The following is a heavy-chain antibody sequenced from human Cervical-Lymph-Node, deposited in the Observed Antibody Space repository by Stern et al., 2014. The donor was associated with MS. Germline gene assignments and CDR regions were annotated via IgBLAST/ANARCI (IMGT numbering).Heavy chain of an antibody. CDR1: GGSINNGDYY. Sequence: QVQLQESGPGLVKPSQTLSLTCTVSGGSINNGDYYWSWVRQHPGKGLEWLGYIYYSGATYYNPSLKGRLTISVDTSKRHFSLKLTSVTAADTPVYYCARELSGMYGMDVWGQGTTVTVSS. J-gene: IGHJ6*02. CDR2: IYYSGAT. D-gene: IGHD1-1*01. V-gene: IGHV4-31*03. CDR3: ARELSGMYGMDV.